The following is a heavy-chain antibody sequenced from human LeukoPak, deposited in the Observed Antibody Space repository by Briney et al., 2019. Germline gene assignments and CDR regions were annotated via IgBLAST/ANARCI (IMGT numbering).Heavy chain of an antibody. D-gene: IGHD3-16*01. CDR1: GFTFSSYE. CDR3: ARDGGSAAAFDI. CDR2: ISSSGSTI. Sequence: TGGSLRLSCAASGFTFSSYEMNWVRQAPGKGLEWVSYISSSGSTIYYADSVKGRFTISRDNAKNSLYLQMNSLRAEDTAVYYCARDGGSAAAFDIWGQGTMVTVSS. V-gene: IGHV3-48*03. J-gene: IGHJ3*02.